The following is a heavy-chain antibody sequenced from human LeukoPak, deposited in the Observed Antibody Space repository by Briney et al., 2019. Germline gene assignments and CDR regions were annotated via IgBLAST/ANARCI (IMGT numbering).Heavy chain of an antibody. CDR2: IYYSGST. CDR1: GGSISSSSYY. Sequence: SETLSLTCTVSGGSISSSSYYWGWIRQPPGKGLEWIGYIYYSGSTNYNPSLKSRVTISVDTSKNQFSLKLSSVTAADTAVYYCARDYGDYVVYYWGQGTLVTVSS. D-gene: IGHD4-17*01. V-gene: IGHV4-61*01. CDR3: ARDYGDYVVYY. J-gene: IGHJ4*02.